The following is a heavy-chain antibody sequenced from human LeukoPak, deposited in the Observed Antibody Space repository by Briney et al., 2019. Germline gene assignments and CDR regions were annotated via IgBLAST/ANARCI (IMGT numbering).Heavy chain of an antibody. CDR2: ISSSSSYI. V-gene: IGHV3-21*01. CDR3: ARDLMGATVY. Sequence: GGSLRLSCAASGFTFSSYAMHWVRQAPGKGLEWVSSISSSSSYIYYADSVKGRFTISRDNAKNSLYLQMNSLRAEDTAVYYCARDLMGATVYWGQGTLVTVSS. J-gene: IGHJ4*02. D-gene: IGHD1-26*01. CDR1: GFTFSSYA.